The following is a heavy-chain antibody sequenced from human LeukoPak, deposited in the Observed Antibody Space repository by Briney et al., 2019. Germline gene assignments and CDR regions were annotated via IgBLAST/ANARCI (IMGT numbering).Heavy chain of an antibody. CDR1: GYTFTSYY. Sequence: ASVKVSCKASGYTFTSYYMHWVRQAPGQGLEWMGIINPSGGSTSYAQKFQGRVTMTRDTSTSTVYMELSSLRSEDTAVYYCAGVAVAGTSAPEYYFDYWGQGTLVTVSS. D-gene: IGHD6-19*01. CDR3: AGVAVAGTSAPEYYFDY. CDR2: INPSGGST. J-gene: IGHJ4*02. V-gene: IGHV1-46*01.